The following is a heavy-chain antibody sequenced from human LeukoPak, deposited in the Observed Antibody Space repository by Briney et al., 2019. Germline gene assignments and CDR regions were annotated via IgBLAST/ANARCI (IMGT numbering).Heavy chain of an antibody. J-gene: IGHJ4*02. Sequence: PGGSLRLSCAASGFTFSSYAMHWVRQAPGKGLEWVAVISYDGSNKYYADSVKGRFTISRDNSKNTLYLQMNILRAEDTAVYYCARDGSGSSKMEYYFDYWGQGTLVTVSS. CDR3: ARDGSGSSKMEYYFDY. D-gene: IGHD3-10*01. CDR1: GFTFSSYA. CDR2: ISYDGSNK. V-gene: IGHV3-30-3*01.